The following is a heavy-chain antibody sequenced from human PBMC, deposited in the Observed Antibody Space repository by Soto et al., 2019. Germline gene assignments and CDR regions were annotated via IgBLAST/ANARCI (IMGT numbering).Heavy chain of an antibody. CDR3: ARAPFYEFWSGYYSEQYFDY. D-gene: IGHD3-3*01. Sequence: QVQLVQSGSEVKKPGSSVKVSCKASGGTFSSHAISWVRQAPGQGLEWMGCIIPIFGATNYAQKFQGRVTITADESTATAYMELSSLRSEDTAVYYCARAPFYEFWSGYYSEQYFDYWGRGSLVSVSS. V-gene: IGHV1-69*12. CDR2: IIPIFGAT. CDR1: GGTFSSHA. J-gene: IGHJ4*02.